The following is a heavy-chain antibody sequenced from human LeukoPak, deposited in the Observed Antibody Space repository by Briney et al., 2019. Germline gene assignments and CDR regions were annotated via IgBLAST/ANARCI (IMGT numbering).Heavy chain of an antibody. Sequence: SQTPSLTCTVSGGSISSGGYYWSWIRQHPGKGLEWIGYIYYSGSTNYNPSLKSRVTISVDTSKNQFSLKLSSVTAADTAVYYCARGFYSSGWYYFDYWGQGTLVTVSS. J-gene: IGHJ4*02. CDR3: ARGFYSSGWYYFDY. CDR1: GGSISSGGYY. CDR2: IYYSGST. D-gene: IGHD6-19*01. V-gene: IGHV4-61*08.